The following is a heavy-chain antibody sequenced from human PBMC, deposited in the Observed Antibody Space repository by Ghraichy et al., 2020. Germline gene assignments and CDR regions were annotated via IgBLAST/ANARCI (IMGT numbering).Heavy chain of an antibody. CDR2: ISGSGGST. D-gene: IGHD6-19*01. CDR1: GFTFSSYA. Sequence: GGSLRLSCEASGFTFSSYAMSWVRQAPGKGLEWVSAISGSGGSTYYADSVKGRFTISRDNSKNTLYLQMNSLRAEDTAVYYCAKGSSGWYLSFDYWGQGTLVTVSS. J-gene: IGHJ4*02. V-gene: IGHV3-23*01. CDR3: AKGSSGWYLSFDY.